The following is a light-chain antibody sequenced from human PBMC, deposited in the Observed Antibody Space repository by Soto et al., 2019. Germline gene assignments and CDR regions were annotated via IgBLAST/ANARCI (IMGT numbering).Light chain of an antibody. CDR1: QSVSNNY. V-gene: IGKV3-20*01. CDR2: GAS. Sequence: IMLSQSPGTLSLSPGERATLSCRASQSVSNNYLAWYQQKPGQAPRLLIYGASNRATGIPDRFSGSGSGTDFTLTISRLEPEDSAVYYCQQYGSSGTFGQGTKV. J-gene: IGKJ1*01. CDR3: QQYGSSGT.